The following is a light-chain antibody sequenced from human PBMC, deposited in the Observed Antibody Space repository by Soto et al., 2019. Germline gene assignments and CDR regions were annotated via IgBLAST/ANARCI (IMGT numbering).Light chain of an antibody. J-gene: IGKJ1*01. CDR3: LQDYNYPWT. V-gene: IGKV1-6*01. CDR2: TTS. CDR1: QGIRDD. Sequence: AIPRTQSPSSLSSSVGDRVTITCRASQGIRDDVGWFQQKPGKAPKLLIYTTSSLHSGVPSRFSGNGSGIECTLTISPLQPEDFATYYCLQDYNYPWTFGQGTKVEIK.